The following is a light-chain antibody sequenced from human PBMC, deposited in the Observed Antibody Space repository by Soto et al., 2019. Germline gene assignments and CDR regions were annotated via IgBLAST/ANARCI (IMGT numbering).Light chain of an antibody. J-gene: IGLJ1*01. CDR1: SSNIGSNT. CDR3: AVWDDSLNGYV. V-gene: IGLV1-44*01. CDR2: SNN. Sequence: QSVLTQPPSASGTPGQRVAISCSGSSSNIGSNTVNWYQQLPGTAPKLLIYSNNQRPSGVPDRFSGSKSGTSASLDISGLQSEDEADYYCAVWDDSLNGYVFGAGTKLTVL.